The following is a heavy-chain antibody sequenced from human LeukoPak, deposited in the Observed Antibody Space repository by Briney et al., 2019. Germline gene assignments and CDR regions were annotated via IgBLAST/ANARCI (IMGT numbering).Heavy chain of an antibody. CDR3: AREMGATTHAYYYYGMDV. Sequence: GGSLRLSCAASGFTFSSYWMSWVRQAPGKGLEWVANIKQDGSEKYYVDSVKGRFTISRDNAKNSLYLQMNSLRAEDTAVYYCAREMGATTHAYYYYGMDVWGQGTTVTVSS. CDR1: GFTFSSYW. V-gene: IGHV3-7*01. D-gene: IGHD1-26*01. J-gene: IGHJ6*02. CDR2: IKQDGSEK.